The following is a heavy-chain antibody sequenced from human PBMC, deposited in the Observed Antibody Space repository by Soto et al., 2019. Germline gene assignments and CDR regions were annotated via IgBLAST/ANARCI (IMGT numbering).Heavy chain of an antibody. J-gene: IGHJ4*02. V-gene: IGHV4-59*01. CDR3: EKLGVRYSLIDH. CDR1: GGSLSGYH. CDR2: IHYTGST. Sequence: QVHLQESGPGLVKPSETLSLTCSVSGGSLSGYHWSWIRQPPGKGLEWIGHIHYTGSTDYNPSLESRVTISIDTSKNQFSLQLSSVTAADTAVYYCEKLGVRYSLIDHWGQGTLVTVSS. D-gene: IGHD2-15*01.